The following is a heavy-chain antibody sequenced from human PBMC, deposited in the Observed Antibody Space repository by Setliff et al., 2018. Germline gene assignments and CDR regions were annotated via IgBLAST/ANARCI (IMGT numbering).Heavy chain of an antibody. J-gene: IGHJ4*02. Sequence: PSETLSLTCTVSGASINSGSNYWGWIRQPPGKGLEWIGRIHYRGTTYSNASLASRLTISVDTAKNQFSLKLTSVTAADTAVYYCARTGTYRYFDYWGQGTRVTVSS. V-gene: IGHV4-39*01. CDR2: IHYRGTT. D-gene: IGHD1-1*01. CDR1: GASINSGSNY. CDR3: ARTGTYRYFDY.